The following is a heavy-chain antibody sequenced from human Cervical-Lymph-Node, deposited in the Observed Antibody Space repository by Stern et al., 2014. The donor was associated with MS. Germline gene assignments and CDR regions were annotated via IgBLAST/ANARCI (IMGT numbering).Heavy chain of an antibody. CDR1: GGSISSSSYY. CDR3: ARHYGGYDYSFDY. D-gene: IGHD5-12*01. V-gene: IGHV4-39*01. CDR2: IYYSGST. Sequence: QLQLQESGPGLVKPSETLSLTCTVSGGSISSSSYYWDWIRQPPGKGLEWIGNIYYSGSTYYNPSLRSRVTISADTPKNQFSLKLSSVTAADTAVYYCARHYGGYDYSFDYWGQGTLVSVSS. J-gene: IGHJ4*02.